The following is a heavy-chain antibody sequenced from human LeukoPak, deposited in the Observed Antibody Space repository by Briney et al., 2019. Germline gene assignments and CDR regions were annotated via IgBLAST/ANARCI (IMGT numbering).Heavy chain of an antibody. CDR1: GFTFSTYG. J-gene: IGHJ6*03. CDR2: ISGSGGSK. D-gene: IGHD3-3*01. CDR3: ARCGRLEWLSYYYYYMDV. V-gene: IGHV3-23*01. Sequence: GGSLRLSCAASGFTFSTYGMSWVRQAPGKGLEWVSAISGSGGSKYYADSVKGRFTVSRDNSKNKLYLQMNSLRAEDTAVYYCARCGRLEWLSYYYYYMDVWGKGTTVTVSS.